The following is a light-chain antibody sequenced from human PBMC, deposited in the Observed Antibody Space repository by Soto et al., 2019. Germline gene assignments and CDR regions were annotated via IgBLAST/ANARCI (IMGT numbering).Light chain of an antibody. V-gene: IGKV1-5*01. CDR2: DAS. CDR3: PQYKSYSRM. CDR1: QSIRSG. Sequence: IQMTPSPSTLSASVGDRVTITCRASQSIRSGLAWYQQKPGKAPKLLIYDASTLASGVPSVFTSRGAGTDCTRTISSLQPEDVATDYCPQYKSYSRMFGQGTKVDIK. J-gene: IGKJ1*01.